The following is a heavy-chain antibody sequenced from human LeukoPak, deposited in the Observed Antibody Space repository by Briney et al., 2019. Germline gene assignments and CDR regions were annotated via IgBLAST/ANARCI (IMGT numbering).Heavy chain of an antibody. CDR2: VSYSGST. Sequence: PSETLSLTCTVSGGSLSSRNYYWGWIRQPPGKGLEWIGSVSYSGSTNYNPSLKSRVTISVDTSKNQFSLKLGSVTAADTAVYYCARQGATVSHWFDPWGQGTLVTVSS. V-gene: IGHV4-39*01. D-gene: IGHD4-17*01. J-gene: IGHJ5*02. CDR3: ARQGATVSHWFDP. CDR1: GGSLSSRNYY.